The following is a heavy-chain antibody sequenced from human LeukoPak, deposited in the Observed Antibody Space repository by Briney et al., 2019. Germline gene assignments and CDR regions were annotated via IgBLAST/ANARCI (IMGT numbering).Heavy chain of an antibody. CDR2: ISAYNGNT. CDR1: GYTFTSYG. D-gene: IGHD6-6*01. V-gene: IGHV1-18*01. Sequence: GASVKVSCKASGYTFTSYGISWVRQAPGQGLEWMGWISAYNGNTNYAQKFQGRVTMTRDTSISTAYMELSRLRSDDTAVYYCAKYSSSSSGGSDYWGQGTLVTVSS. CDR3: AKYSSSSSGGSDY. J-gene: IGHJ4*02.